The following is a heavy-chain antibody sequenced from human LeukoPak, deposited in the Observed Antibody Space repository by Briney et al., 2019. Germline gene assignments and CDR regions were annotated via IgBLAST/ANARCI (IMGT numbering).Heavy chain of an antibody. CDR3: ATSRRSSYGYRALELPPSPVD. CDR2: IRYDGTNK. V-gene: IGHV3-30*02. J-gene: IGHJ4*02. D-gene: IGHD5-18*01. CDR1: GFTFNSYG. Sequence: GGSLRLSCAASGFTFNSYGMYWVRQAPGKGLEWVASIRYDGTNKYYADSVKGRFTISRDNSKNTVSLQMNSLRVEDTAVYYCATSRRSSYGYRALELPPSPVDWGQGTLVTVSS.